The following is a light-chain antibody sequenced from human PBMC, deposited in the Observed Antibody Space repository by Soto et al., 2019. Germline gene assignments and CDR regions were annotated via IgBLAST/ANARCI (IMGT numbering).Light chain of an antibody. V-gene: IGKV1-39*01. Sequence: DIQMTQSPLSLSASVGDRVTITCRASRNIASYVNWYHQKPGKAPGLLISSASSLQSGVPFRFSGSGSGTDFTLSISRLQPEDFAIYYCQQRFTVPWTFGQGTKVEIK. CDR2: SAS. CDR3: QQRFTVPWT. J-gene: IGKJ1*01. CDR1: RNIASY.